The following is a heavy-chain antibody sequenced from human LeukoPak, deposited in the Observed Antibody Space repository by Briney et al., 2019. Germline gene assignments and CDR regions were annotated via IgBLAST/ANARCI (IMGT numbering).Heavy chain of an antibody. V-gene: IGHV3-48*04. Sequence: GGSLRLSCAASGFTFSSYSMNWVRQAPGKGLEWVSYISSSSSTIYYADSVKGRFTISRDNAKNSLYLQMNSLRAEDTAVYYCARDYYGDSPPFDYWGQGTLVTVSS. CDR2: ISSSSSTI. D-gene: IGHD4-17*01. CDR3: ARDYYGDSPPFDY. CDR1: GFTFSSYS. J-gene: IGHJ4*02.